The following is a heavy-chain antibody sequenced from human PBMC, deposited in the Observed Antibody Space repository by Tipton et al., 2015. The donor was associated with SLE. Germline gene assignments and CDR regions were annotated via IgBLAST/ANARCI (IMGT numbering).Heavy chain of an antibody. CDR1: GYTFTDYA. J-gene: IGHJ3*02. Sequence: QLVQSGAEVKKPGASVKVSCKASGYTFTDYAVRWVRQDPGQRLEWMGWIVGGNGKTTYSQNFQGRLTITRDTVARTAYMELSSLRPEDTAVYYCTRHYYDFWSGYPGVIFDIWGQGTKVTVSS. CDR2: IVGGNGKT. D-gene: IGHD3-3*01. V-gene: IGHV1-3*01. CDR3: TRHYYDFWSGYPGVIFDI.